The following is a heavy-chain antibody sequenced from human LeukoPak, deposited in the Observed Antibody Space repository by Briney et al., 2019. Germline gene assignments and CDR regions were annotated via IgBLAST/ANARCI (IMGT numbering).Heavy chain of an antibody. CDR1: GFTFSDSY. D-gene: IGHD7-27*01. J-gene: IGHJ4*02. CDR3: GRGHWGLDY. CDR2: ISNSGSSI. V-gene: IGHV3-11*04. Sequence: RGSLRLSCAASGFTFSDSYMTWIRQAPGKVLEWVSYISNSGSSIYYADSVKGRFTTSRDNAKSSLYLQMNSLRAEDTAVYYCGRGHWGLDYWGQGALVTVSS.